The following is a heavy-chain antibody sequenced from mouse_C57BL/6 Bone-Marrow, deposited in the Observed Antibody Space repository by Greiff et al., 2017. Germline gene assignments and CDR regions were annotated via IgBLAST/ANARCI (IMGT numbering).Heavy chain of an antibody. V-gene: IGHV1-81*01. Sequence: VQRVESGAELARPGASVKLSCKASGYTFTSYGISWVKQRTGQGLEWIGEIYPRSGNTYYNEKFKGKATLTADKSSSTAYMELRSLTSEDSAVYFCARGAPTIMDYWGQGTSVTVSS. CDR1: GYTFTSYG. J-gene: IGHJ4*01. CDR2: IYPRSGNT. CDR3: ARGAPTIMDY. D-gene: IGHD2-10*01.